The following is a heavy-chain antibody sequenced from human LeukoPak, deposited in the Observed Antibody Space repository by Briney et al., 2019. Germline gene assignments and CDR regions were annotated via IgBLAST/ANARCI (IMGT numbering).Heavy chain of an antibody. Sequence: SVKVSCKASGGTFSSYAISWVRQAPGQGLEWMGGIIPIFGTANYAQKFQGRVTITADESTSTAYMGLSSLRSEDTAVYYCAREEAEFKAKWELPEWGQGTLVTVSS. V-gene: IGHV1-69*13. CDR2: IIPIFGTA. CDR3: AREEAEFKAKWELPE. J-gene: IGHJ4*02. CDR1: GGTFSSYA. D-gene: IGHD1-26*01.